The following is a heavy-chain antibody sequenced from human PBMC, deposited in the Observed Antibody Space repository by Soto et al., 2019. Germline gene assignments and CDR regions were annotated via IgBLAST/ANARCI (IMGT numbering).Heavy chain of an antibody. V-gene: IGHV3-30*03. Sequence: GXSLRLSCAASGFTFSSYGMHWVVQAPGKGLEWVAVISYDGSNKYYADSVKGRFTISRDNSKNTLYLQMNSLRHDDTAVYYCAVLIVATGDNWFDPWGQGTLVTVSS. J-gene: IGHJ5*02. CDR1: GFTFSSYG. CDR3: AVLIVATGDNWFDP. D-gene: IGHD5-12*01. CDR2: ISYDGSNK.